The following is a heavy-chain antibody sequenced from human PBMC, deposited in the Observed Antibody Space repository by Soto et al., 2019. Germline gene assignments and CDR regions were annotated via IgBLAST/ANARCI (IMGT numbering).Heavy chain of an antibody. CDR3: ASGEERVAMPSGY. J-gene: IGHJ4*02. Sequence: QVQLQESGPGLVKPSETLSLTCTVSGGSISSYYWSWIRQPPGKGLEWIGYIYYSGSTNYNPSLKSRATXSXDXAKTQFPLKLSSVTAADTAVYYCASGEERVAMPSGYWGQGTLVSVSS. D-gene: IGHD2-2*01. V-gene: IGHV4-59*01. CDR1: GGSISSYY. CDR2: IYYSGST.